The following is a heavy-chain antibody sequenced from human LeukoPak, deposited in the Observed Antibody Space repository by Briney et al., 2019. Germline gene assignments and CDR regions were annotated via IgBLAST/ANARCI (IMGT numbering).Heavy chain of an antibody. V-gene: IGHV1-2*02. J-gene: IGHJ5*02. CDR2: INPNSGGT. CDR3: AREEDYYGSGSYP. CDR1: GYTFTGYY. Sequence: ASVKVSCKASGYTFTGYYMHWVRQAPGQGLEWMGWINPNSGGTNYAQKFQGRVTMTTDTSTSTAYMELRSLRSDDTAVYYCAREEDYYGSGSYPWGQGTLVTVSS. D-gene: IGHD3-10*01.